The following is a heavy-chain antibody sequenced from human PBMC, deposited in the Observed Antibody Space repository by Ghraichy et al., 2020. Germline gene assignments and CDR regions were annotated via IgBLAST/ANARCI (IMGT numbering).Heavy chain of an antibody. J-gene: IGHJ4*02. CDR2: IYTSGST. D-gene: IGHD2-15*01. V-gene: IGHV4-4*07. CDR3: ARDCSGGSCYSVLDY. CDR1: GGSISSYY. Sequence: SQTLSLTCTVSGGSISSYYWSWIRQPAGKGLEWIGRIYTSGSTNYNPSLKSRVTMSVDTSKNQFSLKLSSVTAADTAVYYCARDCSGGSCYSVLDYWGQGTLVTVSS.